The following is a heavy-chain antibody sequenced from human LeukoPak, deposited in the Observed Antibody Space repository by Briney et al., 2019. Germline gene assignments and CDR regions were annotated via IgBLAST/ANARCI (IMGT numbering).Heavy chain of an antibody. D-gene: IGHD3-3*01. CDR2: INPGTGST. V-gene: IGHV1-46*01. CDR1: GYSFTSYY. Sequence: ASVKVSCKASGYSFTSYYIHWVRQAPGQGLEWMGIINPGTGSTTYAQKFQGRVTMTRDTSTSTVYMELNSLTSENTAVYYCAKDHSVDFWGGYYPGGWFDPWGKGPLVPVS. CDR3: AKDHSVDFWGGYYPGGWFDP. J-gene: IGHJ5*02.